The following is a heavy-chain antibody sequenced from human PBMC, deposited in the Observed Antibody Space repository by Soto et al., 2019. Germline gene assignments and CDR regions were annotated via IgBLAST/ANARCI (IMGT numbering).Heavy chain of an antibody. CDR1: GGSFSGYY. J-gene: IGHJ5*02. V-gene: IGHV4-34*01. D-gene: IGHD2-2*02. Sequence: QVQLQQWGAGLLKPSETLSLTCAVYGGSFSGYYWSWIRQPPGKGLEWIGEINHSGSTNYNPSLKRRVTISVDTSKNQFSLKLSSVTAADTAVYYCARVRVIVVVPAAIRGEYNWFDPWGQGTLVTVSS. CDR2: INHSGST. CDR3: ARVRVIVVVPAAIRGEYNWFDP.